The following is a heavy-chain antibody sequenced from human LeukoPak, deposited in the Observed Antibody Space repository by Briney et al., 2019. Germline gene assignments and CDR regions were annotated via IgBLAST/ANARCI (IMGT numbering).Heavy chain of an antibody. V-gene: IGHV3-23*01. CDR1: GFTVSSSY. Sequence: GGSLRLSCAASGFTVSSSYMSWVRQAPGKGLEWVSVISGSGGSTYYADSVKGRFTISRDNSKNTLYLQMNSLRAEDTAVYYCAKDRRVRGVIDNNWFDPWGQGTLVTVSS. D-gene: IGHD3-10*01. CDR2: ISGSGGST. CDR3: AKDRRVRGVIDNNWFDP. J-gene: IGHJ5*02.